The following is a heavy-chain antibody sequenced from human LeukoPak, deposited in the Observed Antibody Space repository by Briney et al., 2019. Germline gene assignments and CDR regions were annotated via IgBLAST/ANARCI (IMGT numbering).Heavy chain of an antibody. Sequence: ASVKVSCKASGYTFTSYYMHWVRQAPGQGLEWMGIINPSGGSTSYAQKSQGRVTMTRDTSTSTVYMELSSLRSEDTAVYYCASSEWELLRWFDPWGQGTLVTVSS. D-gene: IGHD1-26*01. CDR3: ASSEWELLRWFDP. J-gene: IGHJ5*02. V-gene: IGHV1-46*01. CDR1: GYTFTSYY. CDR2: INPSGGST.